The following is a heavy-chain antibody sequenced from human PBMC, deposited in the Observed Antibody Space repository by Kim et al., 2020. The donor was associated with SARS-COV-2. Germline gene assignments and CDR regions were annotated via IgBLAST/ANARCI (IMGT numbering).Heavy chain of an antibody. Sequence: GGSLRLSCAASGFTFSSYAMSWVRQAPGKGLEWVSTISGSGGSTYYADSVKGRFTISRDNSKNTLYLQMNSLRAEDTAVYYCAKQGYCSGGVCPEYFQRWGQGTLVTVSP. CDR1: GFTFSSYA. V-gene: IGHV3-23*01. D-gene: IGHD2-8*02. J-gene: IGHJ1*01. CDR3: AKQGYCSGGVCPEYFQR. CDR2: ISGSGGST.